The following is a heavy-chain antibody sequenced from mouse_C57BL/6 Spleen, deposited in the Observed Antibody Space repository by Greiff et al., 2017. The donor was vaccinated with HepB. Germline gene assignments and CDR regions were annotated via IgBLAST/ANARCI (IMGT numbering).Heavy chain of an antibody. Sequence: EVQLQQSGPELVKPGASVKISCKASGYTFTDYYMNWVKQSHGKSLEWIGDINPNNGGTSYNQKFKGKATLTVDKSSSTAYMELRSLTSEDSAVYYCARPFHYYGSSYGYFDVWGTGTTVTVSS. CDR1: GYTFTDYY. D-gene: IGHD1-1*01. CDR3: ARPFHYYGSSYGYFDV. J-gene: IGHJ1*03. CDR2: INPNNGGT. V-gene: IGHV1-26*01.